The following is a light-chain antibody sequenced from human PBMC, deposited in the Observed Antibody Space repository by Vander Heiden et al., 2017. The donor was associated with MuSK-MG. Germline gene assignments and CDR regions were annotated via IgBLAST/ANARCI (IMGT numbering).Light chain of an antibody. J-gene: IGLJ1*01. CDR3: NSHTSANTYV. Sequence: SALTQPPSVSGSPGPSITISCTGTNSDIGDYNYVSWYQQRPGRAHHLLIYDVTKRPAAVANRFSGSKAGNTASLTISGRRQEDEADYYGNSHTSANTYVFGTGTRVTVL. CDR1: NSDIGDYNY. V-gene: IGLV2-14*03. CDR2: DVT.